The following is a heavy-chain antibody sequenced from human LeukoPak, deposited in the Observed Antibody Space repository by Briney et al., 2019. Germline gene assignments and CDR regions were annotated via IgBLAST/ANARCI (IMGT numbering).Heavy chain of an antibody. CDR3: ARDQQRFCSGGTCYLGFEY. Sequence: TGGSLRLPCAASGFTLHNYGMHWVRQAPGKGLEWVALIWYDGSNTYYADSVKGRFTISRENSNNTLYLQMNRLRAEDTAVYYCARDQQRFCSGGTCYLGFEYWGQGILVTVSS. J-gene: IGHJ4*02. D-gene: IGHD2-15*01. V-gene: IGHV3-33*01. CDR1: GFTLHNYG. CDR2: IWYDGSNT.